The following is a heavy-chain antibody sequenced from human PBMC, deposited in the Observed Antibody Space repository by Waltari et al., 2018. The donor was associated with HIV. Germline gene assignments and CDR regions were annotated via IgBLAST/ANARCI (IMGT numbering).Heavy chain of an antibody. CDR1: GGSNSSYY. Sequence: QVQLQESGPGLAKPSATLSLTCTVPGGSNSSYYWSWIRQPPGKGLEWIGYIYYSGSTNYNPSLKSRVTISVDTSKNQFSLKLSSVTAADTAVYYCARDYYDSSGYYYGYSPWGQGTLVTVSS. CDR3: ARDYYDSSGYYYGYSP. J-gene: IGHJ5*02. D-gene: IGHD3-22*01. CDR2: IYYSGST. V-gene: IGHV4-59*01.